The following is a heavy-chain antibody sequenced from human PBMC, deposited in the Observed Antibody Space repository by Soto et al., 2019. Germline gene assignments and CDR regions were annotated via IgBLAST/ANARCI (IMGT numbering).Heavy chain of an antibody. CDR2: ISGSGGST. Sequence: GGSLRLSCAASGFTFSSYAMSWVRQAPGKGLEWASAISGSGGSTYYADSVKGRFTISRDNSKNTLYLQMNSLRAEDTAVYYCAKAPGRYCSSTSCYVDYWGQGTLVTVSS. CDR1: GFTFSSYA. CDR3: AKAPGRYCSSTSCYVDY. V-gene: IGHV3-23*01. D-gene: IGHD2-2*01. J-gene: IGHJ4*02.